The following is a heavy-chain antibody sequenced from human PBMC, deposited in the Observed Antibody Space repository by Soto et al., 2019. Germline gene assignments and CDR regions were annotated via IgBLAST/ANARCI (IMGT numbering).Heavy chain of an antibody. CDR1: GYTFTSYG. J-gene: IGHJ3*02. V-gene: IGHV1-18*01. CDR2: ISAYNGNT. CDR3: AGVGAGDDAFDI. D-gene: IGHD3-10*01. Sequence: ASVKVSCKASGYTFTSYGISWVRQAPGQGLEWMGWISAYNGNTNYAQKLQGRVTMTTDTSTSTAYMELRSLRSDDTAVYCCAGVGAGDDAFDIWGQGTMVTVSS.